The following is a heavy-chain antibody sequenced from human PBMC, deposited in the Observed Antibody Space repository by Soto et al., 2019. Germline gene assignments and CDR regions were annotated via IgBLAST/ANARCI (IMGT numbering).Heavy chain of an antibody. CDR3: ARDGGTSGYDSGWFDP. V-gene: IGHV4-59*01. CDR2: IYYSGST. D-gene: IGHD5-12*01. Sequence: SETLSLTCTVPGGSISSYYWSWIRQPPGKGLEWIGYIYYSGSTNYNPSLKSRVTISVDTSKNQFSLKLSSVTAADTAVYYCARDGGTSGYDSGWFDPWGQGTLVTVSS. J-gene: IGHJ5*02. CDR1: GGSISSYY.